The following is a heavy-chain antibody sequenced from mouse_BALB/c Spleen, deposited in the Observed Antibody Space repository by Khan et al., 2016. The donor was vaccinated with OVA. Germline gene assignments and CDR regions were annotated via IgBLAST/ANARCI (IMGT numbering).Heavy chain of an antibody. CDR1: GYTFTNYG. D-gene: IGHD3-3*01. V-gene: IGHV9-3-1*01. J-gene: IGHJ4*01. Sequence: QIQLVQSGLDLKKPGETVKISCKASGYTFTNYGINWVKQVPGKGLKWMAWKYTYTGEPTYADDFKGRFAFSLETSASTAYLQINNLKNEDTATYFCARGGRRAMDYWGQGTSVTVSS. CDR2: KYTYTGEP. CDR3: ARGGRRAMDY.